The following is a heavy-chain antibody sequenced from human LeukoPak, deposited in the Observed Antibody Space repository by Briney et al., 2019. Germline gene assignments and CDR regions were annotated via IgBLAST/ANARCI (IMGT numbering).Heavy chain of an antibody. J-gene: IGHJ5*02. Sequence: GGSLRLSCAASGFTFSSYAMLWVRQAPGKGLEWVAVISYDGSNKYYADSVKGGFTISRDNSKNTLYLQMNSLRAEDTAVYYCARVQGYCSGGSCHHWGQGTLVTVSS. CDR1: GFTFSSYA. D-gene: IGHD2-15*01. CDR2: ISYDGSNK. V-gene: IGHV3-30-3*01. CDR3: ARVQGYCSGGSCHH.